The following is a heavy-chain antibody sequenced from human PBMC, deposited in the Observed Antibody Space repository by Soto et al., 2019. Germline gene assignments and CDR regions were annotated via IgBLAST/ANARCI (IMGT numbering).Heavy chain of an antibody. CDR1: GYTFTSYG. J-gene: IGHJ5*02. V-gene: IGHV1-18*01. D-gene: IGHD6-19*01. CDR3: AREMSSSGWLGWFDP. Sequence: ASVKVSGKASGYTFTSYGISWVRQAPGQGLEWMGWISAYNGNTNYAQKLQGRVTVTTDTSTSTAYMELRSLRSDDTAVYYCAREMSSSGWLGWFDPWGQGTLVTVSS. CDR2: ISAYNGNT.